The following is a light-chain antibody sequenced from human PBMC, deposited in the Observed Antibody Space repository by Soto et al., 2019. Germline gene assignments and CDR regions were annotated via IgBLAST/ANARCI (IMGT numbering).Light chain of an antibody. Sequence: DIQMTQSPSTLSASVGDRVTITCRASQSIGSLLAWYQQKPGKAPNLLISDVSSLERGVPSRFSGSGSGTEFTLTIRSLQPDDFATYYCQQYNGYSRTFGQGTKVDIK. CDR1: QSIGSL. J-gene: IGKJ1*01. CDR2: DVS. CDR3: QQYNGYSRT. V-gene: IGKV1-5*01.